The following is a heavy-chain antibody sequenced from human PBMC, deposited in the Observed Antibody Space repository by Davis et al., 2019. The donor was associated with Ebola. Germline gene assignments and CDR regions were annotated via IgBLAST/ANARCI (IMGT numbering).Heavy chain of an antibody. D-gene: IGHD1-26*01. V-gene: IGHV4-34*01. J-gene: IGHJ5*02. CDR1: GGSFSGYY. CDR3: ARVRSYTWFDP. CDR2: INHSGST. Sequence: SETLSLTCAVYGGSFSGYYWSWIRQPPGKGLEWIGEINHSGSTNYNPSLKSRVTTSVDTSKNQFSLKLSSVTAADTAVYYCARVRSYTWFDPWGQGTLVTVSS.